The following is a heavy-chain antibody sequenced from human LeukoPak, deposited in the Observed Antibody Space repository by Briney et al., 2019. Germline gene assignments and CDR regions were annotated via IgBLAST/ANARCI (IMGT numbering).Heavy chain of an antibody. CDR2: IHHSGST. CDR1: GGSFSGYF. CDR3: ARGTHIAVAGGYYFDY. V-gene: IGHV4-34*01. D-gene: IGHD6-19*01. J-gene: IGHJ4*02. Sequence: LETLSLTCAVYGGSFSGYFWNWIRQPPGKGLEWIGEIHHSGSTNHNPSHKSRVTISVVTSQNQFSLRLTSVTAADTAVYYCARGTHIAVAGGYYFDYWGQGTLVTVSS.